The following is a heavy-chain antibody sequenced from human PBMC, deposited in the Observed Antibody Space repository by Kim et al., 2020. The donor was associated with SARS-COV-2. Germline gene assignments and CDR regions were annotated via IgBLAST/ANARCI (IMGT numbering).Heavy chain of an antibody. J-gene: IGHJ6*01. CDR2: IYSGGST. CDR1: GFTVSSNY. V-gene: IGHV3-53*01. D-gene: IGHD3-10*01. Sequence: GGSLRLSCAASGFTVSSNYMSWVRQAPGKGLEWVSLIYSGGSTYYADSVTGRFTISRDNSKNTLYLEINSLRVVDTAEYDCARSGSGIHTEDYGMYVWG. CDR3: ARSGSGIHTEDYGMYV.